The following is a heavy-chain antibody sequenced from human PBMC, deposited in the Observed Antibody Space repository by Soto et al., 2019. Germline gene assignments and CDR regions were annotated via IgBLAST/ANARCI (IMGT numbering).Heavy chain of an antibody. D-gene: IGHD6-13*01. CDR2: TNPNSGDT. J-gene: IGHJ6*02. V-gene: IGHV1-2*02. Sequence: QVQLVQSGTEVKRPGDSVKVSCKASGYTFTGYYVHWVRQAPGQGLEWMGWTNPNSGDTYLAQRFQGRVTMNRDTSIGTAYMELRVLTSDDTDEYYCAKGGVIVAAGNRVYLYNAMYVRGQGTTVTVSS. CDR3: AKGGVIVAAGNRVYLYNAMYV. CDR1: GYTFTGYY.